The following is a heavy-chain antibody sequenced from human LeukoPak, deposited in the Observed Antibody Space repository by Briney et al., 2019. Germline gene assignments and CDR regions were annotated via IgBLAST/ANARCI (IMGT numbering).Heavy chain of an antibody. CDR3: ARRKLGIAAAGSTYYFDY. CDR1: GGSISSSSYY. D-gene: IGHD6-13*01. J-gene: IGHJ4*02. Sequence: SETLSLTCTVSGGSISSSSYYWGWIRQPPGKWLEWIGEINHSGSTNYNPSLKSRVTISVDTSKNQFSLKLSSVTAADTAVYYCARRKLGIAAAGSTYYFDYWDQGTLVPVSS. CDR2: INHSGST. V-gene: IGHV4-39*01.